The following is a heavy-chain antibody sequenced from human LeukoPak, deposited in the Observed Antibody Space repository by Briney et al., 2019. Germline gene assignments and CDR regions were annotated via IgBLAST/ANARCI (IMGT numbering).Heavy chain of an antibody. CDR1: GVSISS. CDR2: NDSGTT. Sequence: PSETLSLTCSVSGVSISSLTWIRQSQGKGLEWIGYNDSGTTNYNPALKSRVTISVDRSKNQFSLKLSSVTAADAAVYYCARASPDLPSSLRKNWFDPWGQGTLVTVSS. D-gene: IGHD6-13*01. J-gene: IGHJ5*02. V-gene: IGHV4-59*12. CDR3: ARASPDLPSSLRKNWFDP.